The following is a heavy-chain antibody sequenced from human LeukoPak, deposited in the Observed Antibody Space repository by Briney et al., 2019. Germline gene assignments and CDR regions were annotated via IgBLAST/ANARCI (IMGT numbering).Heavy chain of an antibody. Sequence: GGSLRLSCAASGFTFSSYSMNWVRQAPGKGLEWVSYISSSSSTIYYADSVKGRFTISRDNAKNSLYLQMNSLRAEDTAVYYCAREQRAMIVVVMYYYGMDVWGQGTTVTVS. D-gene: IGHD3-22*01. CDR2: ISSSSSTI. V-gene: IGHV3-48*01. CDR3: AREQRAMIVVVMYYYGMDV. CDR1: GFTFSSYS. J-gene: IGHJ6*02.